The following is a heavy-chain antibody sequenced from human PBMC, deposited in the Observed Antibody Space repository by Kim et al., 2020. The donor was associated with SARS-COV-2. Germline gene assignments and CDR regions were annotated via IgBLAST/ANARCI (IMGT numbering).Heavy chain of an antibody. J-gene: IGHJ4*02. D-gene: IGHD6-13*01. CDR3: ARVPVGSSSWYYFDY. V-gene: IGHV3-11*05. Sequence: ADSVKGRFTNSRDNAKNSLYLQMNSLRAEDTAVYYCARVPVGSSSWYYFDYWGQGTLVTVSS.